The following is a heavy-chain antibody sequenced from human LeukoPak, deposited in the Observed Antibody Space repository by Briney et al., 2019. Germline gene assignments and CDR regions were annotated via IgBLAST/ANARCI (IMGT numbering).Heavy chain of an antibody. D-gene: IGHD2-2*01. J-gene: IGHJ4*02. V-gene: IGHV3-11*01. CDR3: ARARKTSLNYFDY. Sequence: PGGSLRLSCAASGFTFSDYYMSWIRQAPGKGLEWVSYISSSGSTIYYADSVKGRFTISRDTAKNSLYLQMNSLRAEDTAVYYCARARKTSLNYFDYWGQGTLVTVSS. CDR2: ISSSGSTI. CDR1: GFTFSDYY.